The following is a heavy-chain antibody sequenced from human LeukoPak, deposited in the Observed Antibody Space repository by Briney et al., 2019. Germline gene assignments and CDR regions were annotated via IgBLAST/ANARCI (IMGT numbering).Heavy chain of an antibody. CDR3: ARDRDDYGDPDAFDM. Sequence: SETLSLTCTVSGGSISSSSSYWGWIRQPPGKGLEWIGGIYYSGSTYYNPSLKSRVTISVDTSKNQFSLKLSSVTAADTAVYYCARDRDDYGDPDAFDMWGQGTMVTVSS. V-gene: IGHV4-39*02. CDR2: IYYSGST. CDR1: GGSISSSSSY. J-gene: IGHJ3*02. D-gene: IGHD4-17*01.